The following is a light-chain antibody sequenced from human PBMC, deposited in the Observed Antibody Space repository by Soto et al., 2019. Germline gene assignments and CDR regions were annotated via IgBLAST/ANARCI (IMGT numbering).Light chain of an antibody. CDR2: KAS. V-gene: IGKV1-12*01. J-gene: IGKJ4*01. Sequence: IQMTQSPFSVSASVGDRVTITCRASQGISSWLAWYQQKPGKSPTLLIYKASNLQTGVPSRFSGSGSGTDSTLTISSLQPEDFATYYCQQTSSFPLTFGGGTKVEIK. CDR1: QGISSW. CDR3: QQTSSFPLT.